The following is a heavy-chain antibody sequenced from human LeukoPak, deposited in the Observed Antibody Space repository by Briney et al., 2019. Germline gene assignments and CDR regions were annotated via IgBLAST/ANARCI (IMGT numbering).Heavy chain of an antibody. CDR3: AREPGTDYRKYYFDY. V-gene: IGHV3-53*01. J-gene: IGHJ4*02. Sequence: GGSLRLSCAASGFTVSSNYMSWVRQAPGMGLEWVSVIYSGGTTYYADSVKGRFTISRDNSKNMLYLQMNSLRAEDTALYYCAREPGTDYRKYYFDYWGQGTLVTVSS. D-gene: IGHD3/OR15-3a*01. CDR1: GFTVSSNY. CDR2: IYSGGTT.